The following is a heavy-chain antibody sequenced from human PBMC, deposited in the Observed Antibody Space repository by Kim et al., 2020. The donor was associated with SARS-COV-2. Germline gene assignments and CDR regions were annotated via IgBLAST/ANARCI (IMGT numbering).Heavy chain of an antibody. D-gene: IGHD2-2*02. V-gene: IGHV3-23*01. J-gene: IGHJ4*02. CDR2: ISSSTGT. Sequence: GGSLRLSCAASGFTLSNYAMNWVRQAPGKGLEWVSGISSSTGTYYADSVRGLFTLSRDNSKNTLYLQMNGLKPEATAVYYCARGLPGRYQLLYNFDYWGQGTLVTVSS. CDR3: ARGLPGRYQLLYNFDY. CDR1: GFTLSNYA.